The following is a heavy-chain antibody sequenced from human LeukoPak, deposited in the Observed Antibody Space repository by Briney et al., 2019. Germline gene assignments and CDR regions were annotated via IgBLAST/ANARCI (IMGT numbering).Heavy chain of an antibody. J-gene: IGHJ6*03. D-gene: IGHD3-16*01. CDR1: GFTFSSYF. Sequence: GGSLRLSCAASGFTFSSYFMSWVRQAPGKGLEWVANIKQDGSDKYYMDSVKGRFTISRDNAKISMYLQMNSLRAEDTAVYYCARYVRGSYFYMDGWGKGTTVTVSS. V-gene: IGHV3-7*01. CDR2: IKQDGSDK. CDR3: ARYVRGSYFYMDG.